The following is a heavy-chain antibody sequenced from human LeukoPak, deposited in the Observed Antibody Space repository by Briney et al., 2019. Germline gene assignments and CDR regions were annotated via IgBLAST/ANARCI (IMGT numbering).Heavy chain of an antibody. CDR2: INWNGRIT. Sequence: GESLRLSCAASGFTFDDYAMNWVRQVPGRGLEWVSGINWNGRITEYADSVKDRFTISRENTKNSLYLYMNNLGGEDTALYFCARGSVQLWLRDTYYYMDVWGKGTTVTVSS. J-gene: IGHJ6*03. CDR1: GFTFDDYA. D-gene: IGHD5-18*01. CDR3: ARGSVQLWLRDTYYYMDV. V-gene: IGHV3-20*04.